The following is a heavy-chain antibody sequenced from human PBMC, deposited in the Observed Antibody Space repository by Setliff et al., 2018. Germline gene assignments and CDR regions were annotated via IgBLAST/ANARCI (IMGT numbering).Heavy chain of an antibody. V-gene: IGHV4-4*07. CDR2: IYVTEST. CDR3: AASRAYTGAVEEWFLPKTFDF. CDR1: GGSISSYY. J-gene: IGHJ4*02. D-gene: IGHD3-10*01. Sequence: PSETLSLTCTVSGGSISSYYWSWIRQPPGKGLEWIGRIYVTESTKYNPSLKSRVTLSIDTSKNQFSLKLSSVTAADAALYYCAASRAYTGAVEEWFLPKTFDFWGQGSPVTVSS.